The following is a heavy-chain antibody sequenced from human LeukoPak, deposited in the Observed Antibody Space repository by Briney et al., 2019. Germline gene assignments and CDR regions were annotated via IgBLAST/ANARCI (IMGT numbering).Heavy chain of an antibody. D-gene: IGHD2-2*01. CDR1: GGSMTHYF. CDR3: ARATQRYCSGTTCFPYWFDT. Sequence: PSETLSLTCTVSGGSMTHYFWNWIRQPPGKGLEWIGYTHTSGSPDYSRSLKSRVTISLDTYKNQFSLMLSSVTAADTAAYFCARATQRYCSGTTCFPYWFDTWGQGTLATVSS. J-gene: IGHJ5*02. CDR2: THTSGSP. V-gene: IGHV4-4*09.